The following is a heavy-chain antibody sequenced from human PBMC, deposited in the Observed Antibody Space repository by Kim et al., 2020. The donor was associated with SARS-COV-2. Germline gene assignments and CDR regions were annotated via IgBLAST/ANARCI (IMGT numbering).Heavy chain of an antibody. CDR2: IKQDGSEK. CDR3: ATWRVAAIPYYYYGMDV. D-gene: IGHD2-21*02. V-gene: IGHV3-7*01. J-gene: IGHJ6*02. Sequence: LSLTCAASGFTFSSYWMSWVRQAPGKGLEWVANIKQDGSEKYYVDSVKGRFTISRDNAKNSLYLQMNSLRAEDTAVYYCATWRVAAIPYYYYGMDVWGQGTTVTVSS. CDR1: GFTFSSYW.